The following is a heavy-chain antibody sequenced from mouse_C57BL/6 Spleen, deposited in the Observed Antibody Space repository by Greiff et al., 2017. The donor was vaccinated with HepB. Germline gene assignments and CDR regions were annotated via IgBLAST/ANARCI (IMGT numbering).Heavy chain of an antibody. J-gene: IGHJ4*01. CDR1: GFTFSDYG. CDR2: ISSGSSTI. CDR3: ARSITTVVAYYYAMDY. D-gene: IGHD1-1*01. V-gene: IGHV5-17*01. Sequence: EVKVVESGGGLVKPGGSLKLSCAASGFTFSDYGMHWVRQAPEKGLEWVAYISSGSSTIYYADTVKGRFTISRDNAKNTLFLQMTSLRSEDTAMYYCARSITTVVAYYYAMDYWGQGTSVTVSS.